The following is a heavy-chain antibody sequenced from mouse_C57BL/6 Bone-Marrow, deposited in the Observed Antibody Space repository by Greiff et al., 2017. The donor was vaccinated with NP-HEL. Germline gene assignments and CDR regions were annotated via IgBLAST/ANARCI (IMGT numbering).Heavy chain of an antibody. Sequence: EVKVVESGAELVRPGSSVKMSCKTSGYTFTSYGINWVKQRPGQGLEWIGYIYIGNGYTEYNEKFKGKATFTADTSSNTAYMQLSSLTTEDSAIYYCARVNWDENYAMDYWGQGTSVTVSS. J-gene: IGHJ4*01. CDR1: GYTFTSYG. D-gene: IGHD4-1*01. V-gene: IGHV1-58*01. CDR2: IYIGNGYT. CDR3: ARVNWDENYAMDY.